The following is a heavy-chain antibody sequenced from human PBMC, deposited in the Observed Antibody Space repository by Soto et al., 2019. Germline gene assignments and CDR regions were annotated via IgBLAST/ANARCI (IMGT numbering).Heavy chain of an antibody. Sequence: GGSLELSCAASGFTFRTYPMTWFPQAPGKGLEGVSAISGRGGSTYYADSVKGRFTISRDNSKNTLYLQMNSLRAEDTAVYYCAKQGYDFLNWFDPWGQGTLVTVSS. J-gene: IGHJ5*02. CDR3: AKQGYDFLNWFDP. CDR1: GFTFRTYP. CDR2: ISGRGGST. V-gene: IGHV3-23*01. D-gene: IGHD3-3*01.